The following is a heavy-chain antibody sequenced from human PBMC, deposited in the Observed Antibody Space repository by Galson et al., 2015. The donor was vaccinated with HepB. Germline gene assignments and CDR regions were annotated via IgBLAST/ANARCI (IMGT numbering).Heavy chain of an antibody. CDR3: AADRTPPYGSGMRPPLDP. V-gene: IGHV1-58*02. CDR2: IVVGSGNT. D-gene: IGHD3-10*01. CDR1: GFTFTSSA. J-gene: IGHJ5*02. Sequence: SVKVSCKASGFTFTSSAMQWVRQARGQRLEWIGWIVVGSGNTNYAQKFQERVTITRDMSTSTAYMELSSLRSEDTAVYYCAADRTPPYGSGMRPPLDPWGQGTLVTVSS.